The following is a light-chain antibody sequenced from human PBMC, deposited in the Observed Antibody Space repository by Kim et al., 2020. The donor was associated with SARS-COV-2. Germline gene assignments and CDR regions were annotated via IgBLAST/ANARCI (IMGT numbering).Light chain of an antibody. Sequence: ATINGKSRQTVLYSSNNNNYLAWYQQQPGQPPKLLIYWASTRESGVPDRFSGSGSGTDFTLTISSLQAEDVAVYYCQQYYTTPHTFGQGTKVDIK. J-gene: IGKJ1*01. V-gene: IGKV4-1*01. CDR2: WAS. CDR3: QQYYTTPHT. CDR1: QTVLYSSNNNNY.